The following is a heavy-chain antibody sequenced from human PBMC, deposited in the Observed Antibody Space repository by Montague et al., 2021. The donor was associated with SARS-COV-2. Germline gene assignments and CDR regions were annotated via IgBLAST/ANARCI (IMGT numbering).Heavy chain of an antibody. CDR1: GGSISSSSYY. D-gene: IGHD1-26*01. J-gene: IGHJ4*02. CDR2: IYYSGST. V-gene: IGHV4-39*01. CDR3: VEIVGAADY. Sequence: SETLSLTCTVSGGSISSSSYYWGWIRQPPGKGLEWIGNIYYSGSTYYYLSLKSRVTISVDTSKNQFSLKLSSVTAADKAVYYCVEIVGAADYWGQGTLVTVSS.